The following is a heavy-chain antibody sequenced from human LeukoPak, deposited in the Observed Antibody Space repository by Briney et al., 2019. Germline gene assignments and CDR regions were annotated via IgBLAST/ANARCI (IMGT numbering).Heavy chain of an antibody. CDR2: ISWNSGSI. D-gene: IGHD3-10*01. Sequence: GGSLRLSCAASGFTFDDYAMHWVRQAPGKGLERVSGISWNSGSIGYADSVKGRFTISRDNAKNSLYLQMNSLRAEDTALYYCAMVRGVNEPFDYWGQGTLVTVSS. V-gene: IGHV3-9*01. J-gene: IGHJ4*02. CDR3: AMVRGVNEPFDY. CDR1: GFTFDDYA.